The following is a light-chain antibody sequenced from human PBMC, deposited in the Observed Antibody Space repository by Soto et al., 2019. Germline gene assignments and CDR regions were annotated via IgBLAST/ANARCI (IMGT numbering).Light chain of an antibody. CDR1: QSTTY. J-gene: IGKJ1*01. Sequence: EVVLTQSPGTLSLSTGEKASLSCRASQSTTYLAWYQQKPGQAPRLLIYGASTRATGISARFSGSGSGTKFTLTISSLQSEDFAVYYCQQYNNWTPVTIGQGTKVDIK. CDR2: GAS. CDR3: QQYNNWTPVT. V-gene: IGKV3-15*01.